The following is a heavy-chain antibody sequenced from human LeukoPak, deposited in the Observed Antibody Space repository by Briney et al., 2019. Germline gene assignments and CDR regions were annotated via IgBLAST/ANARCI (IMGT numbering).Heavy chain of an antibody. Sequence: PGGSLRLSCAASGFTFSSNSMHWVRQAPGQGLEWVAVISYHGSNKYYADSVKGRFTTSRDNSKNTLYLQMSSLRAEDTAVYYCARGGDSGTYYYFDYWGQGTLVTVSS. V-gene: IGHV3-30-3*01. J-gene: IGHJ4*02. CDR2: ISYHGSNK. CDR3: ARGGDSGTYYYFDY. D-gene: IGHD1-26*01. CDR1: GFTFSSNS.